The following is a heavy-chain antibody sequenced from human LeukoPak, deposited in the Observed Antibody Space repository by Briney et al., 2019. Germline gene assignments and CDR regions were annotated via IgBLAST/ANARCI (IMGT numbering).Heavy chain of an antibody. Sequence: SSETLSLTCTVSGGSISSYYWSWIRQPPGKGLEWIGYIYYSGSTNYSPSLKSRVTISVDTSKNQFSLKLSSVTAADTAVYYCARDWKVYASGGDAFDIWGQGTMVTVSS. V-gene: IGHV4-59*01. CDR1: GGSISSYY. CDR2: IYYSGST. D-gene: IGHD2-8*01. J-gene: IGHJ3*02. CDR3: ARDWKVYASGGDAFDI.